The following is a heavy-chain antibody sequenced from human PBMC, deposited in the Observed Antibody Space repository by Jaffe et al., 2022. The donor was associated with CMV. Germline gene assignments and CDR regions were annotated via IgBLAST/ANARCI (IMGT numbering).Heavy chain of an antibody. J-gene: IGHJ4*02. Sequence: QLVESGGGSAEPGGSLRLSCAVSGFTFGRFAMNWVRQAPGKGLEWVSAISSSDGSTKYADPVRGRFTISRDNFKNTLFLQMNNLRADDTAVYYCARDSGVVMTAILHSWGQGTLVTVSS. CDR3: ARDSGVVMTAILHS. D-gene: IGHD2-21*02. V-gene: IGHV3-23*04. CDR1: GFTFGRFA. CDR2: ISSSDGST.